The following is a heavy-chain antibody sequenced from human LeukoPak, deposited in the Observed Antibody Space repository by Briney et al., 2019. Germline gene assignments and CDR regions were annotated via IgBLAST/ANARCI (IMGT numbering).Heavy chain of an antibody. Sequence: GGSLRLSCTASVFTLRRYTINWVRPAPGKGLEWVSSISSNGYYIYYAVSLEGRFTISRDNAKNSLYLQMDGLRAEDTAMYYCAREGGTFSSNLDYFDLWGQGTLVTVSS. CDR1: VFTLRRYT. CDR3: AREGGTFSSNLDYFDL. V-gene: IGHV3-21*01. CDR2: ISSNGYYI. D-gene: IGHD6-13*01. J-gene: IGHJ4*02.